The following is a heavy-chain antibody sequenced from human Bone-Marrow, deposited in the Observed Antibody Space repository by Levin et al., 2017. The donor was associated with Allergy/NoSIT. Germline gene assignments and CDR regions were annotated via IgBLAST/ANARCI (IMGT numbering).Heavy chain of an antibody. V-gene: IGHV4-59*12. Sequence: PSETLSLTCTVSAGSIGTFFWHWFRQSPERGLEWFGYVYYSGSTNYDPSLKSRVTILVDTSKNQFSLRAKSVTPADTAVYYCVTVAYGSYLAYWGQGTLVTVSS. CDR1: AGSIGTFF. D-gene: IGHD4-23*01. CDR2: VYYSGST. CDR3: VTVAYGSYLAY. J-gene: IGHJ4*02.